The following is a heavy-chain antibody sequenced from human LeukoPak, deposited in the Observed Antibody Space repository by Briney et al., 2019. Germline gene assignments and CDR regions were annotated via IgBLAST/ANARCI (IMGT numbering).Heavy chain of an antibody. CDR3: AKDPDYDSSGYYDY. CDR1: GFTFSSYA. Sequence: GGSLRLSCAASGFTFSSYAMSWVRQAPGKGLEWVSAISGSGGSTYYADSVKGRFTISRDNSKNTLYLQMNSLRAEDTAVYYCAKDPDYDSSGYYDYWGRGTLVTVSS. J-gene: IGHJ4*02. D-gene: IGHD3-22*01. V-gene: IGHV3-23*01. CDR2: ISGSGGST.